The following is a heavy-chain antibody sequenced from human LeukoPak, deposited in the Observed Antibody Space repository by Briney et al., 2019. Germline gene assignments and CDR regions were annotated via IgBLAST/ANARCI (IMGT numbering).Heavy chain of an antibody. V-gene: IGHV3-23*01. J-gene: IGHJ4*02. D-gene: IGHD6-19*01. CDR3: AKDNRGVEQWLVPRNDY. Sequence: PGGSLRLSCAASGFTFSTYAMSWVRQAPGKGLEWVSAISGSGGGTYYADSVKGRFTISRDNSKNTLHLQMDSLGAEDTAVYYCAKDNRGVEQWLVPRNDYWGQGTLVTVSS. CDR1: GFTFSTYA. CDR2: ISGSGGGT.